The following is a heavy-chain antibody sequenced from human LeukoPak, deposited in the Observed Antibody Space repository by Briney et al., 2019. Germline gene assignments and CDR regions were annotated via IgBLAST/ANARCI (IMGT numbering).Heavy chain of an antibody. CDR1: GFTFDDYA. CDR3: AKGQRYTTGGAFDI. J-gene: IGHJ3*02. CDR2: ISWNSGSI. V-gene: IGHV3-9*03. Sequence: PGRSLSLSCAASGFTFDDYAMHWVRQAPGKGLEWVSGISWNSGSIGYADSVKGRFTISRDNAKNSLYLQMNSLRAEDMALYYCAKGQRYTTGGAFDIWGQGTMVTVSS. D-gene: IGHD5-24*01.